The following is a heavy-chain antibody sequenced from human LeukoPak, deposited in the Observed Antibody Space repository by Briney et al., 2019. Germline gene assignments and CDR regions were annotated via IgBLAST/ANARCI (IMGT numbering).Heavy chain of an antibody. J-gene: IGHJ5*02. CDR2: IIPIFGTA. CDR3: AREGGWGIDP. Sequence: SVKVSCKASGGTFSSYVINWVRQAPGQGLEWMGGIIPIFGTANYAQKFQGRVTITADKSTSTAYMELSSLRSDDTAVYYCAREGGWGIDPWGQGTLVTVSS. CDR1: GGTFSSYV. D-gene: IGHD3-16*01. V-gene: IGHV1-69*06.